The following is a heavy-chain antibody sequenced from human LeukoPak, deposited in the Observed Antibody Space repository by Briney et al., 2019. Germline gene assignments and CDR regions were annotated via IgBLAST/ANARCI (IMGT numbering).Heavy chain of an antibody. CDR2: IYYSGST. V-gene: IGHV4-39*07. D-gene: IGHD4-11*01. CDR1: GGSISSSSYY. CDR3: ARVPLRATVTSLGYYYMDV. J-gene: IGHJ6*03. Sequence: SETLSLTCTVSGGSISSSSYYWGWIRPPPGKGREWIGSIYYSGSTYYNPSLKSRVTISVDTSKNQFSLKLSSVTAADTAVYYCARVPLRATVTSLGYYYMDVWGKGTTVTVSS.